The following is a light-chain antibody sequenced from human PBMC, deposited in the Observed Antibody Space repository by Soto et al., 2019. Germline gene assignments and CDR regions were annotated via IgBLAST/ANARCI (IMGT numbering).Light chain of an antibody. V-gene: IGLV1-51*01. CDR1: SSNIGNNY. J-gene: IGLJ2*01. CDR3: ATWDSSLSAGV. CDR2: DND. Sequence: QSVLTQPPSVSAAPGQKVTISCSGSSSNIGNNYVSWYQQLPGTAPKLLIYDNDKRPSGIPDRFSGSESGTSATLGVTGLQTGDEADYYCATWDSSLSAGVFGGGTKLTVL.